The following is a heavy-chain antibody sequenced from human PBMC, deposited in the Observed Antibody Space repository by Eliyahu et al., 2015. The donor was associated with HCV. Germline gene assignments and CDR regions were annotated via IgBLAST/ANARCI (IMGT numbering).Heavy chain of an antibody. CDR1: GGSIPTXS. CDR2: IHYSGST. J-gene: IGHJ5*02. Sequence: QVQLQESGPGLVKPSETLSLTCTVXGGSIPTXSWXWIRQPPGKGLEWIGYIHYSGSTNYNPSLKSRVTISVDTSKNQFXLKLTSVTAADTAVYYCASGGGGIAVAGTGGWFDPWGQGTLVTVSS. V-gene: IGHV4-59*01. CDR3: ASGGGGIAVAGTGGWFDP. D-gene: IGHD6-19*01.